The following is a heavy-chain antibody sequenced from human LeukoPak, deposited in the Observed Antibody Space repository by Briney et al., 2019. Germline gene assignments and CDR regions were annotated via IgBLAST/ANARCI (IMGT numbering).Heavy chain of an antibody. CDR1: GGWIRSSSYY. D-gene: IGHD3-10*01. V-gene: IGHV4-39*07. J-gene: IGHJ4*02. CDR3: ARGSGSSQIFDY. Sequence: SGALSLSSSVRGGWIRSSSYYWGWIRQPPGKGLEWIGSIYYSGSTYYNPSLKSRVTISVDTSKNQFSLKLSSVTAADTAVYYCARGSGSSQIFDYWGQGTLVTVSS. CDR2: IYYSGST.